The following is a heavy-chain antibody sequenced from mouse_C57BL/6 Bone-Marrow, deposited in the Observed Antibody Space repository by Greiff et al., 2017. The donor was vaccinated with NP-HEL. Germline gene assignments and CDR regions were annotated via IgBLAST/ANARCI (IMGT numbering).Heavy chain of an antibody. Sequence: EVQLQQSGPELVKPGDSVKISCKASGYSFTGYFMNWVMQSHGKSLEWIGRINPYNGDTFYNQKFKGKATLTVDKSSSTAHMELRSLTSEDSAVYYCARSCGYLYFDVWGTGTMVTVSS. D-gene: IGHD1-1*02. CDR1: GYSFTGYF. CDR3: ARSCGYLYFDV. J-gene: IGHJ1*03. CDR2: INPYNGDT. V-gene: IGHV1-20*01.